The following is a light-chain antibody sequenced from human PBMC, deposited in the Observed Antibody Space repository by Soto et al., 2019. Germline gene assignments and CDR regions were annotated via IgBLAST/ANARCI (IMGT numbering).Light chain of an antibody. CDR3: QQYNNWPWT. J-gene: IGKJ1*01. CDR2: GAS. Sequence: EIVLTQSPGTLSLSPGERATLSCRASQSVPSTYFARYQQKPGQAPRLLIYGASTRATGIPDRFSGSGSGTDFTLTISRLEPEDFAVYYCQQYNNWPWTFGQGTKVDIK. CDR1: QSVPSTY. V-gene: IGKV3-20*01.